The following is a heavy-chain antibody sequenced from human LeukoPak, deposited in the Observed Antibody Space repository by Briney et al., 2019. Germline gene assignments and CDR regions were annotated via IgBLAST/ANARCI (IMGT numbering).Heavy chain of an antibody. J-gene: IGHJ5*02. D-gene: IGHD6-13*01. CDR1: GFTFSSYW. V-gene: IGHV3-7*01. CDR2: IKQDGSEK. CDR3: AREYSSSWYGDRPSGWFDP. Sequence: GASLRLSCAASGFTFSSYWMSWVRQAPGKGLEWVANIKQDGSEKYYVDSVKGRFTISRDNAKNSLYLQMNSLRAEDTAVYYCAREYSSSWYGDRPSGWFDPWGQGTLVTVSS.